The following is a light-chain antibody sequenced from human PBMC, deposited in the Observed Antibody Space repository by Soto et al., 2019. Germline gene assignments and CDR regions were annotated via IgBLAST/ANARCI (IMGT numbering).Light chain of an antibody. CDR1: SSDVGGYNY. Sequence: QSVLTQAASVSGSPGQSITISCTGTSSDVGGYNYVSWYQQFPGKVPKLLIYNVSNRPSGVSNRFSGSKSGNTDSLTISGLQAEDEADYLCTSSTRGSMYVLRXGNKVTVL. V-gene: IGLV2-14*01. J-gene: IGLJ1*01. CDR2: NVS. CDR3: TSSTRGSMYV.